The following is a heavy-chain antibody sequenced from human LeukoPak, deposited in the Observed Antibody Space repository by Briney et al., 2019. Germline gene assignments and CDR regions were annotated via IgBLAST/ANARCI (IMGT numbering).Heavy chain of an antibody. Sequence: GGSLRLSCAASGFTFSSYWMTWVRQAPGKGLEWVANIAPDGTQKYYVDSVTGRFTISRDNAKYSLYLQMNSLRAEGTGVYYCASQPSAVAGNYWGQGTLVTVSS. CDR1: GFTFSSYW. V-gene: IGHV3-7*02. D-gene: IGHD6-19*01. J-gene: IGHJ4*02. CDR2: IAPDGTQK. CDR3: ASQPSAVAGNY.